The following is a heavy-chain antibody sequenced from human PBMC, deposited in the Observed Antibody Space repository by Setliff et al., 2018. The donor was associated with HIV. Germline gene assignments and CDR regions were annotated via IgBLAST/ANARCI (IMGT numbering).Heavy chain of an antibody. CDR1: GLTFSACG. Sequence: GESLKISCATSGLTFSACGMHWVRQAPGKGLEWVASIRSDGTKTYYRDSVTGRFTISRDDSKNTLYLQMNSLGADDTAMYYCAKDKGQTSADYWGQGTLVTVSS. CDR2: IRSDGTKT. CDR3: AKDKGQTSADY. J-gene: IGHJ4*02. V-gene: IGHV3-30*02.